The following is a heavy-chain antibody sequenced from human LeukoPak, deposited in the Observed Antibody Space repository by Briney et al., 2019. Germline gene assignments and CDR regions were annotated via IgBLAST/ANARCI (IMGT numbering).Heavy chain of an antibody. CDR3: ARDPSSGYDRGWFDP. Sequence: SETLSLTCTVSGGSISSGGYDWGWIRQPGGKGMEWVGYIYHSGSTYYNPSLKSRVTISVDRSKNQFSLKLSSVTAADTAVYYCARDPSSGYDRGWFDPSRQGTLVTVSS. J-gene: IGHJ5*02. CDR1: GGSISSGGYD. CDR2: IYHSGST. D-gene: IGHD5-12*01. V-gene: IGHV4-30-2*01.